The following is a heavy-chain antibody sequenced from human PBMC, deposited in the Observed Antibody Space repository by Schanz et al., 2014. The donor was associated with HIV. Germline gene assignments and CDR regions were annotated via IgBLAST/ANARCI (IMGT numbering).Heavy chain of an antibody. V-gene: IGHV3-33*01. CDR2: IWYDGSNK. D-gene: IGHD1-20*01. Sequence: QEQLVESGGGVVQPGKSLRLSCAASGFTFSSYGMHWVRQAPGKGLEWVAVIWYDGSNKYYADSVKGRFTISRDNSKKTLYLQMNSLRAEDTAVYYCARGEAITSYYHYYGMDVWGQGTTVTVSS. CDR3: ARGEAITSYYHYYGMDV. CDR1: GFTFSSYG. J-gene: IGHJ6*02.